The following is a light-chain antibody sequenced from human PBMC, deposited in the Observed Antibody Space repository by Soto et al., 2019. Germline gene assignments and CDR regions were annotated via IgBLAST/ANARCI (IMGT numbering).Light chain of an antibody. CDR2: EAS. Sequence: IVLTQSPGTLSLSPGERATLSCRASQSVSSNLAWYQQKPGQAPRLLIYEASKRATGIPARFSGSGSGTDFTLTISSLEPEDFAVYYCQQCGNWPLTFGGGTKVDIK. V-gene: IGKV3-11*01. CDR1: QSVSSN. J-gene: IGKJ4*01. CDR3: QQCGNWPLT.